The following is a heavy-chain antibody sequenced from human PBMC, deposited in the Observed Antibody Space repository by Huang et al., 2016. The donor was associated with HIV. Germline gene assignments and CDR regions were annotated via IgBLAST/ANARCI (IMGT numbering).Heavy chain of an antibody. D-gene: IGHD1-7*01. V-gene: IGHV3-7*01. Sequence: VESGGRSVQPGGSIKLSCVGSTFTFGSYWMGWVRQPPGKGLDLLANSKQYEIEKYYVASVKGRFNISRDNARKVLFLEMDNLRVEDTAMYFCATKTAGMDIWGQGTTVTVSS. CDR2: SKQYEIEK. CDR1: TFTFGSYW. J-gene: IGHJ6*02. CDR3: ATKTAGMDI.